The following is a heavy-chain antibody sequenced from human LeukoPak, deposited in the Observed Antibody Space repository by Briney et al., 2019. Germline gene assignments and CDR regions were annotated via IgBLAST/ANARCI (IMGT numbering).Heavy chain of an antibody. CDR1: GFTFSNYG. CDR2: IRYDGNNK. V-gene: IGHV3-30*02. D-gene: IGHD6-19*01. CDR3: ARGHRSAVAGTHFDY. Sequence: GGSLRLSCGASGFTFSNYGMLWVRQAPGKGLEWVAFIRYDGNNKLYADSMKGRFTISRDNSKNTLYLHINSLRAEDTAVYYCARGHRSAVAGTHFDYWGQGTLVTVSS. J-gene: IGHJ4*02.